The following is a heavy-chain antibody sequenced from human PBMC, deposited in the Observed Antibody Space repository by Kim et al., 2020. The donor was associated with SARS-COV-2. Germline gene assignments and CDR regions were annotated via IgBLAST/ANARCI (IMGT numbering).Heavy chain of an antibody. Sequence: GGSLRLSCAASGFTISNYAMSWVRQAPGKGLEWVASISGGRGITYYADSVKGRFTISRDISKSTLDLQMSSLRAGDTALYYCAKGTIAVGRGYYSAMDVWGQGTTVTVSS. J-gene: IGHJ6*02. D-gene: IGHD6-19*01. CDR3: AKGTIAVGRGYYSAMDV. CDR1: GFTISNYA. CDR2: ISGGRGIT. V-gene: IGHV3-23*01.